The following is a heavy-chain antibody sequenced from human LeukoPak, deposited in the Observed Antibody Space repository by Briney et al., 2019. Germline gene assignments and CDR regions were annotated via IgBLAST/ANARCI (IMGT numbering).Heavy chain of an antibody. J-gene: IGHJ6*03. CDR2: IYYSGST. CDR1: GGSITSHY. D-gene: IGHD3-3*01. V-gene: IGHV4-59*11. Sequence: SETLSLTCTVSGGSITSHYWSWIRQPPGKGLEWIGYIYYSGSTNYNPSLKSRVTISVDTSKNQFSLELSSVTAADTAVYYCARVGYDFWSGYYIPPNYYYYMDVWGKGTTVTVSS. CDR3: ARVGYDFWSGYYIPPNYYYYMDV.